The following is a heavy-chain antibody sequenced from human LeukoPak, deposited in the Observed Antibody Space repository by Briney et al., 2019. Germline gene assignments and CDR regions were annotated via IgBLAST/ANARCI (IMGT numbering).Heavy chain of an antibody. V-gene: IGHV1-2*06. D-gene: IGHD1-26*01. Sequence: GASVKVSCKASGYTFTGYYMHWVRQAPGQGLEWVGRINPNSGGTNYAQKFQGRVTMTRDTSISTAYMELSRLRSDDTAVYYCARSKAWELPNAFDIWGQGTMVTVSS. CDR2: INPNSGGT. CDR3: ARSKAWELPNAFDI. J-gene: IGHJ3*02. CDR1: GYTFTGYY.